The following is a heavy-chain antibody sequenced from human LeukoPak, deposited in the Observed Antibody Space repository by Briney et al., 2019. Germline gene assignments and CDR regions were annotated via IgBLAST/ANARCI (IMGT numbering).Heavy chain of an antibody. CDR3: AKDRSGSYAAEYFQH. CDR1: GFTFSSYA. Sequence: GGSLRLSCADSGFTFSSYAMSWVRQAPGKGLEWVSAISGSGGSTYYADSVKGRFTISRDNSKNTLYLQMNSLRAEDTAVYYCAKDRSGSYAAEYFQHWGQGTLVTVSS. J-gene: IGHJ1*01. V-gene: IGHV3-23*01. CDR2: ISGSGGST. D-gene: IGHD1-26*01.